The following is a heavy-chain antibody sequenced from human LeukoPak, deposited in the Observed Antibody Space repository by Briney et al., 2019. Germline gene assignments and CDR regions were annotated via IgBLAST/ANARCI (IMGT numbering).Heavy chain of an antibody. V-gene: IGHV1-69*13. D-gene: IGHD5-12*01. J-gene: IGHJ5*02. Sequence: SVKVSCKASGGTFSSYAISWVRQAPGQGLEWMGGIIPIFGTAIYAQKFQGRVTITADESTSTAYMELSSLRSEDTAVYYCARGGYSGYDSNWFDPWGQGTLVTVSS. CDR3: ARGGYSGYDSNWFDP. CDR1: GGTFSSYA. CDR2: IIPIFGTA.